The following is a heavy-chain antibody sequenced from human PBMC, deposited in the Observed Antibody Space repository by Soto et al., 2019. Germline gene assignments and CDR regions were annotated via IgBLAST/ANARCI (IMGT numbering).Heavy chain of an antibody. CDR2: ISGSGGST. V-gene: IGHV3-23*01. D-gene: IGHD5-18*01. CDR3: RGVYSYGYFDY. Sequence: GGSLRLSCAASGFTFSSYAMSWVRQAPGKGLEWVSAISGSGGSTYYADSVKGRFTISRDNSKNTLYLQMNSLRAEDTAVYYCRGVYSYGYFDYWGQGTLVTVSS. J-gene: IGHJ4*02. CDR1: GFTFSSYA.